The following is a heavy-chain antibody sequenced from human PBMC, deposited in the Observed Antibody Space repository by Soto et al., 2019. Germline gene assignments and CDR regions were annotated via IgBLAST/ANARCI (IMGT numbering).Heavy chain of an antibody. Sequence: GESLKISCKGSGYSFTSYWIGWVRQMPGKGLEWMGIIYPGDSDTRYSPSFQGQVTISADKSISTAYLQWSSLKASDTAMYYCARHGRYSSSSTRGRRVAAHAPHDYWGQGTLVTVSS. CDR2: IYPGDSDT. CDR1: GYSFTSYW. V-gene: IGHV5-51*01. J-gene: IGHJ4*02. CDR3: ARHGRYSSSSTRGRRVAAHAPHDY. D-gene: IGHD6-6*01.